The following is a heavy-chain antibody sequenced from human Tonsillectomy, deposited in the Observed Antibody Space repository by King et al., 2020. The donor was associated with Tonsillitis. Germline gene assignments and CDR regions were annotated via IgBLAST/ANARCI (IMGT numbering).Heavy chain of an antibody. CDR2: ISANGKYI. Sequence: VQLVESGGGLVKPGGSLRLSCAASGFIFSSYDMDWVRLAPGKGLEWVSSISANGKYIYYADSVKGRFTISRDNGKNSVDLHMDSLRAEDTALYYCARERGYTEYWGQGTLVTVSS. V-gene: IGHV3-21*01. D-gene: IGHD6-13*01. CDR1: GFIFSSYD. J-gene: IGHJ4*02. CDR3: ARERGYTEY.